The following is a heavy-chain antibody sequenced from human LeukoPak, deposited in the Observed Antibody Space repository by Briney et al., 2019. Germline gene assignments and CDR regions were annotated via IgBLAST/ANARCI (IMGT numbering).Heavy chain of an antibody. CDR1: GGPINSSSHY. V-gene: IGHV4-39*07. J-gene: IGHJ6*02. D-gene: IGHD5-24*01. CDR3: AREAPPKVDGNNWYYYYYAMDV. CDR2: IHYSGSL. Sequence: PSETLSLTCTVSGGPINSSSHYWGWVRQPPGQGLEWIGSIHYSGSLYYNSSLKSRVTISIDTSNNQFSLKLNSVTAADTAVYYCAREAPPKVDGNNWYYYYYAMDVWGQGTTVTVSS.